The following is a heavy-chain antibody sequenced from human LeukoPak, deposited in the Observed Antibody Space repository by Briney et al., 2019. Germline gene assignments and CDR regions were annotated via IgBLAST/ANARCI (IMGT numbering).Heavy chain of an antibody. V-gene: IGHV4-59*08. D-gene: IGHD6-13*01. CDR1: GGPISSYY. J-gene: IGHJ4*02. Sequence: PSETLSLTCTVSGGPISSYYWSWIRQPPGKGLEWIGYICYSGSTNYNPSLKSRVTISVDTSKNQFSLKLSSVTAADTAVYYCARVVAAATFDYWGQGTLVTVSS. CDR2: ICYSGST. CDR3: ARVVAAATFDY.